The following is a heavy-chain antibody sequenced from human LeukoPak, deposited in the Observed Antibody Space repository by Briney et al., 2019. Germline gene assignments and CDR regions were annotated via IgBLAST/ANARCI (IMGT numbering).Heavy chain of an antibody. V-gene: IGHV4-39*01. D-gene: IGHD3-22*01. CDR2: IYYSGST. Sequence: WVRQAPGKGLEWIGSIYYSGSTYYNPSLKSRVTLSVDTSKNQFSLKLRSVTAADTAVYYCARQERGYDGSGHRAFDIWGQGTMVTISS. J-gene: IGHJ3*02. CDR3: ARQERGYDGSGHRAFDI.